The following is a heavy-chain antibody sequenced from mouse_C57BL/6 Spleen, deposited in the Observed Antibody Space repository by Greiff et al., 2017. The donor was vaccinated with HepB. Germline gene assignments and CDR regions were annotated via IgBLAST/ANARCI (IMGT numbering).Heavy chain of an antibody. CDR2: INPNNGGT. CDR3: ARPNYDYDFDY. CDR1: GYTFTDYY. J-gene: IGHJ2*01. V-gene: IGHV1-26*01. Sequence: EVQLQQSGPELVKPGASVKISCKASGYTFTDYYMNWVKQSHGKSLEWIGDINPNNGGTSYNQKFKGKATLTVDKSSSTAYMELRSLTSEDSAVYYCARPNYDYDFDYWGQGTTLTVSS. D-gene: IGHD2-4*01.